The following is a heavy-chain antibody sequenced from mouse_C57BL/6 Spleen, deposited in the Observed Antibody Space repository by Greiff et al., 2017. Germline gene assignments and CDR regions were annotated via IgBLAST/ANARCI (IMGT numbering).Heavy chain of an antibody. CDR3: ARGSESNYEWFAY. J-gene: IGHJ3*01. D-gene: IGHD2-5*01. Sequence: VQLQQPGAELVRPGTSVKLSCKASGYTFTSYWMHWVKQRPGQGLEWIGVIDPSDSYTNYNQKFKGKATLTVDTSSSTAYMQLSSLTSEDSAVYYCARGSESNYEWFAYWGQGTLVTVSA. CDR1: GYTFTSYW. CDR2: IDPSDSYT. V-gene: IGHV1-59*01.